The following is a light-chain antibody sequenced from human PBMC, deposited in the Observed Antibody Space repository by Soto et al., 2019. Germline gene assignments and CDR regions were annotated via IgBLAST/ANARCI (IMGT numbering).Light chain of an antibody. V-gene: IGKV3-20*01. Sequence: EIVLTQSPGTLSLSPGERATLSCRASQSVSSSYLAWYQQKPGQAPRLLIYGASSRATGIPDRFSGSGSGTDFNLTIRRLEPEDVAVYYCQQYGSSRTFGQGTKVEIK. J-gene: IGKJ1*01. CDR2: GAS. CDR1: QSVSSSY. CDR3: QQYGSSRT.